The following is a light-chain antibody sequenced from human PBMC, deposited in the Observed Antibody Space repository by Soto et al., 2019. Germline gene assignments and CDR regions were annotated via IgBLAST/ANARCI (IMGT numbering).Light chain of an antibody. CDR3: QQRSNWPIT. J-gene: IGKJ5*01. V-gene: IGKV3-11*01. CDR1: QSVNTY. Sequence: EIVLTQSPVTLSLSPGERATLSCRASQSVNTYLVWYQQKPGQAPRLLIYDASNRATGIPARFSGSGSGTDFTLTISSLEPEDFEVYYCQQRSNWPITFGQGTRLEI. CDR2: DAS.